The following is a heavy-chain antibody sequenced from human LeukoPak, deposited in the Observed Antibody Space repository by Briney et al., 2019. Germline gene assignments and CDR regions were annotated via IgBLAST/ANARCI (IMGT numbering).Heavy chain of an antibody. CDR1: GGSFSGYY. CDR3: ARGPHDYVWGSYRSNWFDP. D-gene: IGHD3-16*02. V-gene: IGHV4-34*01. Sequence: PSETLSLTCAVYGGSFSGYYWSWIRQPPGKGLEWIGEINHSGSTNYNPFLKSRVTISVDTSKNQFSLKLSSVTAADTAVYYCARGPHDYVWGSYRSNWFDPWGQGTLVTVSS. CDR2: INHSGST. J-gene: IGHJ5*02.